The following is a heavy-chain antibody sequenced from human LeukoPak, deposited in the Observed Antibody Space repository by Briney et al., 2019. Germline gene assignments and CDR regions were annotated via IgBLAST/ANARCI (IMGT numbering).Heavy chain of an antibody. D-gene: IGHD3-10*01. V-gene: IGHV4-59*01. CDR2: IHYTGST. CDR3: ARDRGAGWLHY. Sequence: SETLSLTCTVSVGSISRYIWSYMRQPPGKGLEWIGYIHYTGSTNYNPSLESRVTISVDTSKNQFSMQLSSVTAADTAEYYCARDRGAGWLHYWGQGALVTVSA. CDR1: VGSISRYI. J-gene: IGHJ4*02.